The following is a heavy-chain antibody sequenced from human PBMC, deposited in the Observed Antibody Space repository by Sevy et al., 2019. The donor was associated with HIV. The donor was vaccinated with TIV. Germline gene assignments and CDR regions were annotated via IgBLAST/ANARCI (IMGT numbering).Heavy chain of an antibody. J-gene: IGHJ3*02. CDR1: GGSISSYY. D-gene: IGHD2-15*01. V-gene: IGHV4-59*01. CDR3: ARDRILGYCSGGSCYLPEAFDI. CDR2: IYYSGST. Sequence: SETLSLTCTVSGGSISSYYWSWIRQPPGKGLEWIGYIYYSGSTNYNPSLKSRVTISVDTSKTQFSLKLSSVTAADTAVYYCARDRILGYCSGGSCYLPEAFDIWGQGTMVTVSS.